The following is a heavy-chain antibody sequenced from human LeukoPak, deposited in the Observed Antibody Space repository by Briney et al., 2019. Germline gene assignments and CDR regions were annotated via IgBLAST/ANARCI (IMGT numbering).Heavy chain of an antibody. D-gene: IGHD7-27*01. CDR2: IYYTGST. V-gene: IGHV4-59*02. CDR1: GGSVSDYY. J-gene: IGHJ4*02. Sequence: PSETLSLTCTISGGSVSDYYWSWIRQSPGKGLEWIGYIYYTGSTTYNPSLKSQVTISADTSKNQFSLKLSSVTAADTAVYYCASRKLGNDYWGQGTLVTVSS. CDR3: ASRKLGNDY.